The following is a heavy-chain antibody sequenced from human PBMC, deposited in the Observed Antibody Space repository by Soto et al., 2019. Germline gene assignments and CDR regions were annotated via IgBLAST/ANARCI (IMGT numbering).Heavy chain of an antibody. CDR3: AKPRDIYSYGYFDY. V-gene: IGHV3-11*04. Sequence: PGGSLRLSCAASGFTFSDYYMSWIRQAPGKGLEWVSYITSSGSTIYYADSVKGRFTISRDNSKNTLYLQMNSLRAEDTAVYYCAKPRDIYSYGYFDYWGQGTLVTVSS. CDR1: GFTFSDYY. CDR2: ITSSGSTI. J-gene: IGHJ4*02. D-gene: IGHD5-18*01.